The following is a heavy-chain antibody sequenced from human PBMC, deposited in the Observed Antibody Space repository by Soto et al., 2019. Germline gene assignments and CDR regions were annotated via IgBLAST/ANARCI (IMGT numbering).Heavy chain of an antibody. CDR3: AKGDGYDFWSALAY. V-gene: IGHV3-9*01. Sequence: HPGGSLRLSCAASGFTFDDYAMHWVRQAPGKGLEWVSGISWNSGSIGYEDSVKGRFTISRDNAKNSLYLQMNSLRAEDTALYYCAKGDGYDFWSALAYWGQGALVTVSS. CDR2: ISWNSGSI. J-gene: IGHJ4*02. CDR1: GFTFDDYA. D-gene: IGHD3-3*01.